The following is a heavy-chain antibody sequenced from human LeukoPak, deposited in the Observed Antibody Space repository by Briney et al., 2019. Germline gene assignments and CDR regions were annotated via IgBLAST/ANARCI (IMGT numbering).Heavy chain of an antibody. CDR3: ARVTQQQLTDAFNI. CDR1: GYSVNRGYY. CDR2: IYHSVST. J-gene: IGHJ3*02. V-gene: IGHV4-38-2*02. D-gene: IGHD6-13*01. Sequence: SETLSLTCTVSGYSVNRGYYWGWIRQPPGMGLEWIGSIYHSVSTYYNPSLKTRVTISVDTSKNQFFLKLSSVTAADTAVYYCARVTQQQLTDAFNIWGQGTMVTVSS.